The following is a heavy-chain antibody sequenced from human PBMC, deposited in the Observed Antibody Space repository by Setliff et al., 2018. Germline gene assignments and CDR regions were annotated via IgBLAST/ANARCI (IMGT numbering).Heavy chain of an antibody. CDR3: RFWSGYLKNDS. D-gene: IGHD3-3*01. Sequence: PSETLSLTCTVYGVSFSDYYWGWVRQSPGKGLDWIGEINHSGTTNYDPSLEGRISISVDTSKNQFSLRLSSVTAADTAVYYCRFWSGYLKNDSWGQGTLVTVSS. J-gene: IGHJ4*02. V-gene: IGHV4-34*01. CDR2: INHSGTT. CDR1: GVSFSDYY.